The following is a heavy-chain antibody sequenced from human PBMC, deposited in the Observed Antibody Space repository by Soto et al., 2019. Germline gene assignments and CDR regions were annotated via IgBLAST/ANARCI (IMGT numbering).Heavy chain of an antibody. Sequence: ASVKVSCRASGYNFTSYAMHWVRQAPGQRLEWMGWINAGNGNTKYSQKFQGRVTITRDTSASTAYMELSSLRSEDTAVYYCAREVVPAAMPSYWFDPWGQGTLVTVSS. CDR3: AREVVPAAMPSYWFDP. CDR2: INAGNGNT. V-gene: IGHV1-3*01. CDR1: GYNFTSYA. D-gene: IGHD2-2*01. J-gene: IGHJ5*02.